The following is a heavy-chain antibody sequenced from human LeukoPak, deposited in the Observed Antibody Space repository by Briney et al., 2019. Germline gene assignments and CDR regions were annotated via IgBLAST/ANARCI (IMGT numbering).Heavy chain of an antibody. D-gene: IGHD5-18*01. CDR2: IRYDGSNK. CDR3: AKSGGYSYGYWYFDL. Sequence: GGSLRLSCAASGFTFSSHWMHWVRQAPGKGLEWVAFIRYDGSNKYYADSVKGRFTISRDNSKNTLYLQMNSLRAEDTAVYYCAKSGGYSYGYWYFDLWGRGTLVTVSS. CDR1: GFTFSSHW. V-gene: IGHV3-30*02. J-gene: IGHJ2*01.